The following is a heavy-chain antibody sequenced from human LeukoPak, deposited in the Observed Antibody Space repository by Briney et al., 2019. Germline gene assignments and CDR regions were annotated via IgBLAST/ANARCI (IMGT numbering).Heavy chain of an antibody. Sequence: PSETLSLTCTVSGGSISSYYWSWIRQPPGKGLEWIGYIYYSGSTNYNPSLKSRVTISVDTSKNQFSLKLSSVTAADTAVYYCAKDSRSVVVTVDPYYFDYWGQGTLVTVSS. V-gene: IGHV4-59*01. CDR2: IYYSGST. CDR1: GGSISSYY. D-gene: IGHD2-21*02. J-gene: IGHJ4*02. CDR3: AKDSRSVVVTVDPYYFDY.